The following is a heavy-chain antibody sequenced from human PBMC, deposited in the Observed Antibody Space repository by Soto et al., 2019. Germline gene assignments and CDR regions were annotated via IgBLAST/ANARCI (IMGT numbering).Heavy chain of an antibody. CDR1: GFTFSSYA. D-gene: IGHD5-12*01. Sequence: GGSLRLSCAASGFTFSSYAMSWVRQAPGKGLEWVSSISSSGGSTYYADSVKGRFTISRDNAKNSLYLQMNSLRAEDTAVYYCAGLGYSGYDYVIYYYYYMDVWGKGTTVTVSS. CDR2: ISSSGGST. CDR3: AGLGYSGYDYVIYYYYYMDV. J-gene: IGHJ6*03. V-gene: IGHV3-23*01.